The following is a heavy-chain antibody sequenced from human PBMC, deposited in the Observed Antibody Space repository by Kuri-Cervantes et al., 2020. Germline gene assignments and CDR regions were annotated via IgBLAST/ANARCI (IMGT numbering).Heavy chain of an antibody. CDR1: GFAFSSYW. V-gene: IGHV3-74*01. CDR3: ARGEGDGGYLKDAFDI. Sequence: GGSLRLSCAGSGFAFSSYWMHWVRQAPGKGLVWVSRINSDGSSTTYADSVKGRFTISRDNAKNTLYLQMNSLRAEDTAVYYCARGEGDGGYLKDAFDIWGQGTMVTVSS. CDR2: INSDGSST. J-gene: IGHJ3*02. D-gene: IGHD5-18*01.